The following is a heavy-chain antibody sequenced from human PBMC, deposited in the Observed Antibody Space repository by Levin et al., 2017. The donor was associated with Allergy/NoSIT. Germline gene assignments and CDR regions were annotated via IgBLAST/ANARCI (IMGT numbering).Heavy chain of an antibody. CDR3: ARDSAATYDY. CDR2: INHSGST. V-gene: IGHV4-34*01. D-gene: IGHD2-15*01. J-gene: IGHJ4*02. CDR1: GGSFSGYY. Sequence: GSLRLSCAVYGGSFSGYYWSWIRQPPGKGLEWIGEINHSGSTNYNPSLKSRVTISVDTSKNQFSLKLSSVTAADTAVYYCARDSAATYDYWGQGTLVTVSS.